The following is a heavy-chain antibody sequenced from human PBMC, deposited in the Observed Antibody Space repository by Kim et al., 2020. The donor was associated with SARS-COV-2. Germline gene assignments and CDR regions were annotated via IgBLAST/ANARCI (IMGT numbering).Heavy chain of an antibody. CDR1: GFTFSSYG. CDR3: AKANSTRTQMDYLDY. V-gene: IGHV3-30*18. Sequence: GGSLRLSCAASGFTFSSYGMHWVRQAPGKGLEWVAVISYDGSNKDYADSVKGRFTISRDNSKNTLYLQMNSLRAEDTAVYYCAKANSTRTQMDYLDYWGHGTLVTVSS. D-gene: IGHD2-2*01. J-gene: IGHJ4*01. CDR2: ISYDGSNK.